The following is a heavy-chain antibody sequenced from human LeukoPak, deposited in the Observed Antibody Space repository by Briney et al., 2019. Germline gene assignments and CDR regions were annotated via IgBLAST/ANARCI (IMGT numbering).Heavy chain of an antibody. CDR2: IYYSGST. J-gene: IGHJ4*02. CDR1: GGSISSYY. CDR3: ARESSGWSTGYFDY. Sequence: SETLSPTCTVSGGSISSYYWSWIRQPPGKGLEWIGYIYYSGSTNYNPSLKSRVTISVDTSKNQFSLKLSSVTAADTAVYYSARESSGWSTGYFDYWGQGTLVTVSS. V-gene: IGHV4-59*01. D-gene: IGHD6-19*01.